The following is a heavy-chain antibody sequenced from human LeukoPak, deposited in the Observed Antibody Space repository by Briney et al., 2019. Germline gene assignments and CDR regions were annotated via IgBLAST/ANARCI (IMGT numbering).Heavy chain of an antibody. D-gene: IGHD4-17*01. CDR1: GGSISSGGYY. Sequence: SQTLSLTCTVSGGSISSGGYYWSWIRQHPGKGLEWIGYIYYSGSTYYNPSLKSRVTISVDTSKNQFSLKLSSVTAADTAVYYCARGSIPIDGDYVDEAFDYWGQGTLVTVSS. CDR3: ARGSIPIDGDYVDEAFDY. J-gene: IGHJ4*02. V-gene: IGHV4-31*03. CDR2: IYYSGST.